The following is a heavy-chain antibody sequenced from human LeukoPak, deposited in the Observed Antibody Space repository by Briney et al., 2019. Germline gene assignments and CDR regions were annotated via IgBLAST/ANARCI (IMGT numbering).Heavy chain of an antibody. V-gene: IGHV3-66*01. Sequence: GGSLRLSCAASGFTVSSNYMSWVRQAPGKGLEWVSVIYSGGSTYCADSVKGRFTISRDNSKNTLYLQMNSLRAEDTAVYYCARGLRYSSGWYYFDYWGQGTLVTVSS. CDR2: IYSGGST. CDR3: ARGLRYSSGWYYFDY. D-gene: IGHD6-19*01. CDR1: GFTVSSNY. J-gene: IGHJ4*02.